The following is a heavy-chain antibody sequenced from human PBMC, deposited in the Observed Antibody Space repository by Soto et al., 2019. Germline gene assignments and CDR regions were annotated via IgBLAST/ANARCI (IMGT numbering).Heavy chain of an antibody. Sequence: QVQLVQSGAEVKKPGSSVKVSCKASGGTFSSYAISWVRQAPGQGLECMVGIIPIFGTANYAQKFQGRVTITAGESTSKAYLEKSSLRYEDTAVYYCARDREQLVPYGMDVSGKGTTVTV. D-gene: IGHD6-6*01. CDR3: ARDREQLVPYGMDV. CDR2: IIPIFGTA. CDR1: GGTFSSYA. V-gene: IGHV1-69*01. J-gene: IGHJ6*04.